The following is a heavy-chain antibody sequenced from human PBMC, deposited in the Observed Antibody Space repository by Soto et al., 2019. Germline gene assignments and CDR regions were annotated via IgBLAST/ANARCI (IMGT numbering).Heavy chain of an antibody. V-gene: IGHV4-30-4*01. CDR3: AREVGGCFVDVCYRWFDP. CDR2: VQLNVHT. D-gene: IGHD2-15*01. CDR1: GDSVSSGDHY. J-gene: IGHJ5*02. Sequence: QVQLQESGPRLVKPSETLSLTCSVSGDSVSSGDHYWSWVRQSPGKALEWIGYVQLNVHTYYNPSIRGRVIISVDTSKKHFSLRMPSVTASDSCVYYCAREVGGCFVDVCYRWFDPWGQGTLVTVSS.